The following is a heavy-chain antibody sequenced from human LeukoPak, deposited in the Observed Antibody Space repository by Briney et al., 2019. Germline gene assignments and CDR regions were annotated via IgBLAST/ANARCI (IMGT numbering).Heavy chain of an antibody. CDR3: AKDDYSGYDQTFDY. J-gene: IGHJ4*02. CDR1: GFTFSSYA. CDR2: ISGSGGST. D-gene: IGHD5-12*01. V-gene: IGHV3-23*01. Sequence: SGGSLRLSCAASGFTFSSYAMSWVRQAPGKGLEWVSAISGSGGSTYYADSVKGRFTISRDNSKNTLYLQMNSLRTEDTAVYYCAKDDYSGYDQTFDYWGRGTLVTVSS.